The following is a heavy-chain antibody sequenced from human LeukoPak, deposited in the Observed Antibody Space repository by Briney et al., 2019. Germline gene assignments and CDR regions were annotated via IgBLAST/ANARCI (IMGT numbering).Heavy chain of an antibody. D-gene: IGHD3-3*01. J-gene: IGHJ1*01. CDR2: ISGSGGST. V-gene: IGHV3-23*01. CDR3: AKDPSDKNYDFWSGPEYFQH. Sequence: GGSLRLSCAASGFTFSSYAMSWVRQAPGKGLEWVSAISGSGGSTYYADSVKGRFTISRDNSKNTLYLQMNSLRAEDTAVYYCAKDPSDKNYDFWSGPEYFQHWGQGTLVTVSS. CDR1: GFTFSSYA.